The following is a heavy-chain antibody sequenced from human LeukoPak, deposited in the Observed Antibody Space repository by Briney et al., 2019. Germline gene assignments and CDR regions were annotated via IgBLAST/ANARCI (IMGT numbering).Heavy chain of an antibody. CDR3: ASLWYPYYFDY. D-gene: IGHD6-13*01. J-gene: IGHJ4*02. CDR2: IYHDGST. Sequence: PSETLSLTCAVSGGSISSNNWWIWVRQSPEKGLEWIGEIYHDGSTNYNPSLKSRVTISMDKSKNQLSLKLNFVTAADTAVYYCASLWYPYYFDYWGQGTLVTVSS. CDR1: GGSISSNNW. V-gene: IGHV4-4*02.